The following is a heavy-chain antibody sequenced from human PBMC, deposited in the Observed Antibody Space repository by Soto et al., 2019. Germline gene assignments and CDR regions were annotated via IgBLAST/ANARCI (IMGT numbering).Heavy chain of an antibody. Sequence: GVSLRLSCAASGFTFSSYAMHWVRQAPGKGLEWVAVISYDGSNKYYADSVKGRFTISRDNSKNTLYLQMNSLRAEDTAVYYCAREGEKHAFDIWGQGTMVTVSS. CDR1: GFTFSSYA. J-gene: IGHJ3*02. CDR2: ISYDGSNK. D-gene: IGHD3-16*01. CDR3: AREGEKHAFDI. V-gene: IGHV3-30-3*01.